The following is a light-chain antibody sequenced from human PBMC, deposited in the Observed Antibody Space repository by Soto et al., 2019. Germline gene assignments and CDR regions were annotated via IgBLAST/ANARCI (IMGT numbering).Light chain of an antibody. CDR3: QQYDDSPAWT. J-gene: IGKJ1*01. CDR2: GAS. CDR1: QTVSSSY. V-gene: IGKV3-20*01. Sequence: IVLTQSPGTLSLSPGPRATLSCRASQTVSSSYLAWYQQKPGQPPRLLIYGASRRATGIPDRISGSGSGTDFTLTISRLELEDFAVYYCQQYDDSPAWTFGQGTKVEIK.